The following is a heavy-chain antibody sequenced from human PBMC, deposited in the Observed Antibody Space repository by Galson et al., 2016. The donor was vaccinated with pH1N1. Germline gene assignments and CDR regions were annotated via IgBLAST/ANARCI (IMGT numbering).Heavy chain of an antibody. V-gene: IGHV4-59*05. J-gene: IGHJ5*02. CDR1: GGSINTYY. Sequence: SETLSLTCTVSGGSINTYYWSWIRQPAGKGLEWIGRIYYTGSTYYNPSLKSRVTISVDTSKNQFSLKLSSVTAADTAVYYCARHGYGDYVGWFDPWGQGTLVTVSS. D-gene: IGHD4-17*01. CDR2: IYYTGST. CDR3: ARHGYGDYVGWFDP.